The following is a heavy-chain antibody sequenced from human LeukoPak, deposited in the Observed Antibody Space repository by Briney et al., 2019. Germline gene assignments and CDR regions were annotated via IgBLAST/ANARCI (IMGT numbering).Heavy chain of an antibody. CDR3: AKLGSGWRYFDY. CDR2: ISGGGGST. V-gene: IGHV3-23*01. CDR1: GFTFSTYA. D-gene: IGHD6-19*01. Sequence: GGSLRLSCAASGFTFSTYAMSWVRQAPGKGLEWVSHISGGGGSTYYADSVKGRFTISRDNSKSTLYLQMNSLRAEDTAVHYCAKLGSGWRYFDYWGQGTLVTVSS. J-gene: IGHJ4*02.